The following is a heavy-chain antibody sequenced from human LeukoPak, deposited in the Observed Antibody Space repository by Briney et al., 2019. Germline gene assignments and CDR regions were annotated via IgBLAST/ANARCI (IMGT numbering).Heavy chain of an antibody. J-gene: IGHJ6*02. CDR2: IKQDGSEK. V-gene: IGHV3-7*01. Sequence: GGSLRLSRAASGFTFSSYWMSWVRQAPGKGLEWVANIKQDGSEKYYVDSVKGRFTISRDNAKNSLYLQMNSLRAEDTAVYYCARDSIFGVVNEPPYYYYGMDVWGQGTTVTVSS. CDR3: ARDSIFGVVNEPPYYYYGMDV. D-gene: IGHD3-3*01. CDR1: GFTFSSYW.